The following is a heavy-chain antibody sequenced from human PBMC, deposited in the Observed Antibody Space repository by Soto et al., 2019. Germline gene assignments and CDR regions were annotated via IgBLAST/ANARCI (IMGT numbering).Heavy chain of an antibody. Sequence: QAQLVQSGAEVKKPGASVKVSCKASGYTFTSYGIGWVRQAPGQGPEWMGWISANNGYTKYAQKLQGRLTMTTDTSTSTAYMELWSLTSEDTAVYYCARSNSVSIAVDFYGMDVWGQGTTVTVSS. CDR3: ARSNSVSIAVDFYGMDV. CDR2: ISANNGYT. CDR1: GYTFTSYG. J-gene: IGHJ6*02. D-gene: IGHD6-6*01. V-gene: IGHV1-18*01.